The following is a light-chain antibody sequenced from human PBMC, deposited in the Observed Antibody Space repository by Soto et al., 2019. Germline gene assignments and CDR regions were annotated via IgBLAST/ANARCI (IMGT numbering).Light chain of an antibody. J-gene: IGLJ1*01. Sequence: QSALTQPASVSGSPGQSITISCTGTSSDVGGYRYVSWYQQHPGKAPKLMIYEVSNRPSGVSTRFSGSKSGNTASLTISGLQAEDEAEYYCSSYTSSTSPYVFGTGTKVTVL. CDR2: EVS. CDR1: SSDVGGYRY. V-gene: IGLV2-14*01. CDR3: SSYTSSTSPYV.